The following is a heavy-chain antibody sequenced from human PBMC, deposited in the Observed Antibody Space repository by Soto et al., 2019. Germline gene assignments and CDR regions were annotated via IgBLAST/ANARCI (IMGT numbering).Heavy chain of an antibody. Sequence: QVQLQESGPGLVKPSETLSLTCTVSGGSVSTYYWTWVRQPPGKGLEWIGYIYYSGGTNYNPSLKSRVTMSLDTAKNQSALKLSSVTAADTAVYYGARGDTSSWYVVWGQGTTVTVAS. D-gene: IGHD6-13*01. CDR1: GGSVSTYY. J-gene: IGHJ6*02. CDR2: IYYSGGT. CDR3: ARGDTSSWYVV. V-gene: IGHV4-59*02.